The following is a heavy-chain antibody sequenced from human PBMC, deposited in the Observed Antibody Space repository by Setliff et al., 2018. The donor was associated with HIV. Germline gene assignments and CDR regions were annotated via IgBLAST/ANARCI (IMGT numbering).Heavy chain of an antibody. CDR2: LTPHSGDT. D-gene: IGHD3-10*01. V-gene: IGHV1-8*01. CDR1: GYTFLNYD. J-gene: IGHJ5*02. Sequence: ASVKVSCKASGYTFLNYDINWLRQAPGQGLEWMGRLTPHSGDTISADRFQGRLVMTTNTSTTTAFMELSSLRSDDTALYFCARGWGLWFGQLSILPLDPWGQGTLVTVYS. CDR3: ARGWGLWFGQLSILPLDP.